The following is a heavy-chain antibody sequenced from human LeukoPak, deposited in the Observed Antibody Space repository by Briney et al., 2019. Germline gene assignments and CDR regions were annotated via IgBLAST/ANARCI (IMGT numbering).Heavy chain of an antibody. CDR3: AKHGGPWPLDAFNI. CDR2: ISGINST. CDR1: GFTFSNYA. D-gene: IGHD5-24*01. Sequence: GGSLRLSCAATGFTFSNYAMSWVRQAPGKGLEWVSAISGINSTYYAESAKGRFTISRDNSKNTLYLQMNSLRAEDTALYYCAKHGGPWPLDAFNIWGQGTMVTVSS. J-gene: IGHJ3*02. V-gene: IGHV3-23*01.